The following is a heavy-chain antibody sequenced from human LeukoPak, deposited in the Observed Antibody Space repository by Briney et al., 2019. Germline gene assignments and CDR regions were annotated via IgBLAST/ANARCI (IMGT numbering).Heavy chain of an antibody. J-gene: IGHJ6*03. Sequence: GGSLRLSCAASGFTFDDYTMHWVRQAPGKGLEWVSLITWDGGSTYYADSVKGRFTISRDNSKNSLYLQMNSVRTEDTAFYYCAKDRGFGYDSTGAYFVSYYSMDVWGKGTTVAVS. V-gene: IGHV3-43*01. CDR2: ITWDGGST. CDR1: GFTFDDYT. D-gene: IGHD3-22*01. CDR3: AKDRGFGYDSTGAYFVSYYSMDV.